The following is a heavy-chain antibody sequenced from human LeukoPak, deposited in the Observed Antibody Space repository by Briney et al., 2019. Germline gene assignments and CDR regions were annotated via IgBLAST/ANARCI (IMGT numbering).Heavy chain of an antibody. CDR2: IWYDGSKK. V-gene: IGHV3-33*01. CDR1: GFTFSSNG. D-gene: IGHD5/OR15-5a*01. CDR3: ARLQGVSTFDY. J-gene: IGHJ4*02. Sequence: GGSLRLSCAASGFTFSSNGMQWVRQAPDKGLEWVALIWYDGSKKYYADSVKGRFTISRDNSENTLYLQLNSLRAEDTAIYYCARLQGVSTFDYWGQGTLVTVSS.